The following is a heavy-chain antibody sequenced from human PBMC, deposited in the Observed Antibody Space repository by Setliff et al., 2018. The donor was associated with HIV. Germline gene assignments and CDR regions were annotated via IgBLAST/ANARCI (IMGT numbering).Heavy chain of an antibody. CDR3: ARHKDSDYVWGSYRPDGLDI. J-gene: IGHJ3*02. D-gene: IGHD3-16*02. Sequence: SETLSLTCTVSGGSSSSSSFYWGWIRQPPGKGLEWIGNIYRSGSTYYNPSLRSRVTISVDTSKNQFYLNLNSVTDADTALYYCARHKDSDYVWGSYRPDGLDIWGQGTTVTVS. CDR2: IYRSGST. CDR1: GGSSSSSSFY. V-gene: IGHV4-39*01.